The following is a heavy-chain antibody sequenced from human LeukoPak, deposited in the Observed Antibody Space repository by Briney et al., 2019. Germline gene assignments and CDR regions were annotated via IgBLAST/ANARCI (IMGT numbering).Heavy chain of an antibody. Sequence: SETLSLTCAVYGGTLNGHYWSWIRQPPGKGLEWIGEGSERGGTKFNPSLRGRVAISADTSKNQFSLHLYSVTAADTAVYYCARGYCSSGNCPSFDYWGQGTLVTVSS. CDR3: ARGYCSSGNCPSFDY. J-gene: IGHJ4*02. D-gene: IGHD2-15*01. V-gene: IGHV4-34*01. CDR2: GSERGGT. CDR1: GGTLNGHY.